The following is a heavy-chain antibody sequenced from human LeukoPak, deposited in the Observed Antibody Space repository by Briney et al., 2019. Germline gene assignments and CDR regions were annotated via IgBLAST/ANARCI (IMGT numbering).Heavy chain of an antibody. CDR2: INPSGGST. CDR3: ARTPNDFWSGYPYYYYGTDV. CDR1: GYTFTSYY. V-gene: IGHV1-46*01. Sequence: ASVKVSCKASGYTFTSYYMHWVRQAPGQGLEWMGIINPSGGSTSYAQKFQGRVTMTRDTSTSTVYMELSSLRSEDTAVFYCARTPNDFWSGYPYYYYGTDVWGQGTTVTVSS. J-gene: IGHJ6*02. D-gene: IGHD3-3*01.